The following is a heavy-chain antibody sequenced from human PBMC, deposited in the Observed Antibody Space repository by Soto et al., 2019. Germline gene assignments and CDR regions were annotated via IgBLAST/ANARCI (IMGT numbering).Heavy chain of an antibody. D-gene: IGHD4-17*01. V-gene: IGHV1-18*01. CDR3: ARLGTVRTYFDY. J-gene: IGHJ4*02. CDR2: NSAYTGDT. CDR1: GYIFSSYA. Sequence: QVHLVQSGAEVKKPGASVKVSCKASGYIFSSYAVTWVRQAPGQGLEWMGWNSAYTGDTNYTQNLQDRVTMTTDTSTNTAYMERRDLRYDDTAVYYCARLGTVRTYFDYWGQGTLITVSS.